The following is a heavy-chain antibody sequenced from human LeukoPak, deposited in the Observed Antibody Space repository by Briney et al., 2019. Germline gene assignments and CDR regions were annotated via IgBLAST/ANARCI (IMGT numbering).Heavy chain of an antibody. V-gene: IGHV1-18*01. D-gene: IGHD3-22*01. CDR3: AGVAWMKYDSSGPRRWWFDP. Sequence: ASVKVSCKASGYTITSYGFSWVRQAPGKGLEWMGWISPYNDKTNYAQKFQGRLTMTTDTSTSTTFMELRSLKSDDTAVYYCAGVAWMKYDSSGPRRWWFDPWGQGTLVTVSS. CDR1: GYTITSYG. CDR2: ISPYNDKT. J-gene: IGHJ5*02.